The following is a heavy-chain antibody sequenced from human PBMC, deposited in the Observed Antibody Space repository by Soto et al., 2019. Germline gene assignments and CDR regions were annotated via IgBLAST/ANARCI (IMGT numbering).Heavy chain of an antibody. CDR2: INHSGST. CDR3: ATGYNGDLVASIDY. CDR1: GGSFSGYY. D-gene: IGHD5-12*01. V-gene: IGHV4-34*01. J-gene: IGHJ4*02. Sequence: SETLSLTCAVYGGSFSGYYWSWIRQPPGKGLEWIGEINHSGSTNYNPSLKSRVTISVDTSKNQFSLKLSSVTAADTAVYYCATGYNGDLVASIDYWGPGTLVTVSS.